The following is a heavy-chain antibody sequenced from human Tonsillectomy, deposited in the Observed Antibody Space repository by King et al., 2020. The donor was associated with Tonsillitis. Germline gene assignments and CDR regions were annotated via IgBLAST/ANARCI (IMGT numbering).Heavy chain of an antibody. CDR1: GYIFANYW. D-gene: IGHD3-10*01. CDR3: ARRLGLIRGNHDAFDL. J-gene: IGHJ3*01. Sequence: QLVQSGAEVKKPGESLKISCKASGYIFANYWITWVRQTPGKGLEWVGRIDPSDSYTNYGPSFQGHVTISSDKSLATAFLEWNSLQASDTAIYYCARRLGLIRGNHDAFDLWGQGTFVAVS. CDR2: IDPSDSYT. V-gene: IGHV5-10-1*03.